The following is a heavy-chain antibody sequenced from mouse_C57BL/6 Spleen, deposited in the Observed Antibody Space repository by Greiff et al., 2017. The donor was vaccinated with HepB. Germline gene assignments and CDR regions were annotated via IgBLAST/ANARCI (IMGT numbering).Heavy chain of an antibody. CDR2: IDPSDSYT. V-gene: IGHV1-69*01. Sequence: QVQLQQSGAELVMPGASVKLSCKASGYTFTSYWMHWVKQRPGQGLEWIGEIDPSDSYTNYNQKFKGKSTLTVDKSSSTAYMQLSSLTSEDSAVYYCARGGSLPYAMDYWGQGTSVTVSS. D-gene: IGHD1-1*01. J-gene: IGHJ4*01. CDR3: ARGGSLPYAMDY. CDR1: GYTFTSYW.